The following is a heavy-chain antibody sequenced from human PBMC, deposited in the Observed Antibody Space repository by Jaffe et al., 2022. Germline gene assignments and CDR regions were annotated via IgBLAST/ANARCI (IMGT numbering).Heavy chain of an antibody. CDR2: IGTAGDT. D-gene: IGHD6-6*01. V-gene: IGHV3-13*01. CDR1: GFTFSSYD. J-gene: IGHJ4*02. Sequence: EVQLVESGGGLVQPGGSLRLSCAASGFTFSSYDMHWVRQATGKGLEWVSAIGTAGDTYYPGSVKGRFTISRENAKNSLYLQMNSLRAGDTAVYYCARGGPYGSSSFDYWGQGTLVTVSS. CDR3: ARGGPYGSSSFDY.